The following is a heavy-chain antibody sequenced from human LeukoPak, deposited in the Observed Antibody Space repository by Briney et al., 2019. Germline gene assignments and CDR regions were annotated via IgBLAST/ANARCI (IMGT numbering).Heavy chain of an antibody. J-gene: IGHJ3*02. CDR3: ARDKTLFGELLPNRGAFDI. V-gene: IGHV1-46*01. CDR1: GYTFTGYY. CDR2: INPSGGST. D-gene: IGHD3-10*01. Sequence: ASVKVSCKASGYTFTGYYMHWVRQAPGQGLEWMGIINPSGGSTSYAQKFQGRVTMTRDTSTSTVYMELSRLRSDDTAVYYCARDKTLFGELLPNRGAFDIWGQGTMITVSS.